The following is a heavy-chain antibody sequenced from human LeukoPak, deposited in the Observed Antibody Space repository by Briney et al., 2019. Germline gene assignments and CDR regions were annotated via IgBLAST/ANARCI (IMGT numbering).Heavy chain of an antibody. Sequence: PGGSLRLSCSASGFTFSSYGMHWVRQAPGKGLEYVSGISNKGGSTYYADSVKGRFTISRDNSKNTLHLQMSSLRADDTAVYYCVKSGTWADFDSWGQGTPVTVSS. CDR1: GFTFSSYG. J-gene: IGHJ4*02. CDR3: VKSGTWADFDS. CDR2: ISNKGGST. D-gene: IGHD1-26*01. V-gene: IGHV3-64D*09.